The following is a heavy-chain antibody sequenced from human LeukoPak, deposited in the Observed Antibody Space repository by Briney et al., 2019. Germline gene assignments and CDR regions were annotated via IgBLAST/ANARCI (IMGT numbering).Heavy chain of an antibody. D-gene: IGHD1-26*01. V-gene: IGHV3-23*01. CDR3: AKVLSGSQGY. Sequence: GGSLRLSCAASGFTFTNYAMTWVRQVPGKGLEWVSHISGSGGSSYHVDSVKGRFTISRDNSKNTVYLQMNSLRVEDTAVYYCAKVLSGSQGYWGQGTLVTVFS. CDR2: ISGSGGSS. J-gene: IGHJ4*02. CDR1: GFTFTNYA.